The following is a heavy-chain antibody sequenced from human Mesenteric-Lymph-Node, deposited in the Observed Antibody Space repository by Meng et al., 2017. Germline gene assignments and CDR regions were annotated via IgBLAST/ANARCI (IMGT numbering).Heavy chain of an antibody. CDR3: AKDLYGSGSYSI. CDR1: RFTFKSYA. D-gene: IGHD3-10*01. Sequence: GGSLRLSCAASRFTFKSYAMTWVRHSPGKGLEWVSDISGGGETTNYADSVKGRFTISRDNSRNTLYLQMNSLRAEDTAVYHCAKDLYGSGSYSIWGQGTVVTVSS. V-gene: IGHV3-23*01. J-gene: IGHJ4*02. CDR2: ISGGGETT.